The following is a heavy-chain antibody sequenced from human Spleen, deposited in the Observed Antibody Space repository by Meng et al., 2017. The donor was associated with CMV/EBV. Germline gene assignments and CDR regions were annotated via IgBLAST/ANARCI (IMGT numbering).Heavy chain of an antibody. CDR3: ARVQGSSGHGAFDY. D-gene: IGHD3-22*01. CDR1: GGSISSYY. J-gene: IGHJ4*02. Sequence: SETLSLTCTVSGGSISSYYWSWIRQPPGKGLEWIGYIYYSGSTNYNPSLKSRVTISVDTSKNQFSLKLSSVTAADTAVYYCARVQGSSGHGAFDYWGQGTLVTVSS. CDR2: IYYSGST. V-gene: IGHV4-59*01.